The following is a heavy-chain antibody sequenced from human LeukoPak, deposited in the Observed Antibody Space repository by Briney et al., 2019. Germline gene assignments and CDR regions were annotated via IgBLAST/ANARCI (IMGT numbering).Heavy chain of an antibody. V-gene: IGHV3-15*01. Sequence: GGSLRLSCAASGFTFSNAWMSWVRQAPGKGLEWVGRIKSKTDGGTTDYAAPVKGRFTISRDDSKNTLYLQMNSLKTEDTAVYYCTTDPYYYDSSGSFDYWGQGTLVTVSS. CDR2: IKSKTDGGTT. CDR3: TTDPYYYDSSGSFDY. J-gene: IGHJ4*02. D-gene: IGHD3-22*01. CDR1: GFTFSNAW.